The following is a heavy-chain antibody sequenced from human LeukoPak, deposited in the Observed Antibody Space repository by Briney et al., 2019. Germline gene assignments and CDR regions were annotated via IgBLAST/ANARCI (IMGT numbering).Heavy chain of an antibody. Sequence: GGSLRLSCAASEFTLRNYWMSWVRQAPGKGLEWVANMNQDGSGKYYVDSVKGRFAISRDNAKNSLYLQMNNLRVEDTAVYYCARDNDRKDDSWGQGTLVTVSS. V-gene: IGHV3-7*01. CDR3: ARDNDRKDDS. D-gene: IGHD3-16*01. CDR2: MNQDGSGK. J-gene: IGHJ5*02. CDR1: EFTLRNYW.